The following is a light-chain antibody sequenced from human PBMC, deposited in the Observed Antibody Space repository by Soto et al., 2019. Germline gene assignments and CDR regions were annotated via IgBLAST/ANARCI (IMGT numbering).Light chain of an antibody. CDR2: GAS. J-gene: IGKJ2*01. CDR3: HQYNNWPPIT. CDR1: QSVSSN. Sequence: EIVMTQSPATLSVSPGERATLSCRASQSVSSNFAWYQQKPGQAPRLLIYGASTTATGIPARFSGSGSGTEFTLTISSLQSEDFAVYYCHQYNNWPPITCGQGTKLEIK. V-gene: IGKV3-15*01.